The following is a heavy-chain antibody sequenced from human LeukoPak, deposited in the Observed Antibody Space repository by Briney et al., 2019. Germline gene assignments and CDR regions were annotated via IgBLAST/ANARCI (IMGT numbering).Heavy chain of an antibody. V-gene: IGHV3-74*01. CDR1: GFDFSSNW. Sequence: GSLRLSCAASGFDFSSNWMHWVRHAPGQGLVWVSRIKGDGISTNYADSVKSRFTISRDIAKNTLYLQMNSLRAEDTAVYYCAKERIDFTMISTDYYFDYWGQGTLVTVSS. CDR2: IKGDGIST. J-gene: IGHJ4*02. CDR3: AKERIDFTMISTDYYFDY. D-gene: IGHD3-22*01.